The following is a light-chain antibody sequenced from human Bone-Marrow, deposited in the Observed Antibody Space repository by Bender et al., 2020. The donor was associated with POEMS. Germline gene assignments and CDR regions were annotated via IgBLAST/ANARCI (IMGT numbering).Light chain of an antibody. CDR1: SSNTGSGYD. Sequence: QSVLTQPPSVSGAPGQRVTICCTGSSSNTGSGYDINWYQHLPGTAPKLLIYGYNNRPSGVPDRFSGSKSGNTASLTISGLQAEDEADYYCCSYAAGYVFGTGTKVTVL. CDR3: CSYAAGYV. CDR2: GYN. J-gene: IGLJ1*01. V-gene: IGLV1-40*01.